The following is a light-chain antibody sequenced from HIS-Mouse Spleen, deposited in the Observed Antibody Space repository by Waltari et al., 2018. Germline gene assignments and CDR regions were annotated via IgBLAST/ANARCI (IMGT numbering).Light chain of an antibody. CDR1: SRDVGRYNL. J-gene: IGLJ3*02. Sequence: QSALTQPASVSGSPGQSITISCPGTSRDVGRYNLVHWYQQHPGKAPKLMIYEGSKRPSGVSNRFSGSKSGNTASLTISGLQAEDEADYYCCSYAGSSTWVFGGGTKLTVL. V-gene: IGLV2-23*01. CDR3: CSYAGSSTWV. CDR2: EGS.